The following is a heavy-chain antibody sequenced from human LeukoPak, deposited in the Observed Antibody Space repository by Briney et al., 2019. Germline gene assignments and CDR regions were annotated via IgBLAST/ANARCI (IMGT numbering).Heavy chain of an antibody. V-gene: IGHV4-59*01. CDR1: GGSISSYY. Sequence: PSETLSLTCTVSGGSISSYYWSWIRQPPGKGLEWIGYIYYSGSTNYNPSLKSRVTISVDTSKNQFSLKLSSVTAADTAVYYCARTTIAVANWFDPWGQGTLVTVSS. CDR2: IYYSGST. J-gene: IGHJ5*02. CDR3: ARTTIAVANWFDP. D-gene: IGHD6-19*01.